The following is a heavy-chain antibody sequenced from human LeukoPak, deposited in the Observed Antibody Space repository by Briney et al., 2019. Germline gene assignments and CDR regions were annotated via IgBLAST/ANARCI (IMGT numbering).Heavy chain of an antibody. V-gene: IGHV1-18*01. CDR2: ISAYNGNT. CDR3: ARIIGYCSSTSCSDFDY. Sequence: ASVKVSCKASGYTFTSYGISWVRQAPGQGLEWMGWISAYNGNTNYAQKLQGRVTMTTDTSTSTAYMELRSLRSDDTAVYYCARIIGYCSSTSCSDFDYWGQGTLVTVSS. CDR1: GYTFTSYG. J-gene: IGHJ4*02. D-gene: IGHD2-2*01.